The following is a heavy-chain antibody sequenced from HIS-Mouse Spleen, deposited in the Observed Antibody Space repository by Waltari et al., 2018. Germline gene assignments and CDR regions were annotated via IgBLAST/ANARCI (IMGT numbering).Heavy chain of an antibody. D-gene: IGHD3-22*01. CDR3: ARVNIQYYYDSSGYYYWFDP. V-gene: IGHV3-7*01. J-gene: IGHJ5*02. CDR2: ITQDGREK. Sequence: EVQLVESGGGLVQPGGSLRLSCAASGFTFSSYWMSWVRQAPGKGLEWVANITQDGREKYYVDSVKGRFTISRDNAKNSLYLQMNSLRAEDTAVYYCARVNIQYYYDSSGYYYWFDPWGQGTLVTVSS. CDR1: GFTFSSYW.